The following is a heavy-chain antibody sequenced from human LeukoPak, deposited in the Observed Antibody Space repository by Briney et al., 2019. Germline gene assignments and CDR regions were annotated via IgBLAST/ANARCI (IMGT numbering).Heavy chain of an antibody. CDR1: GGTFSSYA. V-gene: IGHV1-69*05. CDR3: ARDRQLYGGTPYGMDV. J-gene: IGHJ6*02. Sequence: SVKVSCKASGGTFSSYAISWVRQAPGQGLEWMGGIIPIFGTANYAQKFQGRVTMTRDTSTSTVCMELSSLRSEDTAVYYCARDRQLYGGTPYGMDVWGQGTTVTVSS. D-gene: IGHD4-23*01. CDR2: IIPIFGTA.